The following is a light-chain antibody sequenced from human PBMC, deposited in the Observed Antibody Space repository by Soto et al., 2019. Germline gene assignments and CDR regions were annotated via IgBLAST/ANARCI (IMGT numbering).Light chain of an antibody. Sequence: QSVLTQPASMSGSPGQSITISCTGTSSDVGGYNYVSWYQQHPGKAPKLMIYDVSNRPSRVSNRFSGSKSGNTASLTISGLQAEDEADYYCTSYTSSSTSVFGTGSKLTVL. V-gene: IGLV2-14*01. CDR2: DVS. CDR1: SSDVGGYNY. CDR3: TSYTSSSTSV. J-gene: IGLJ1*01.